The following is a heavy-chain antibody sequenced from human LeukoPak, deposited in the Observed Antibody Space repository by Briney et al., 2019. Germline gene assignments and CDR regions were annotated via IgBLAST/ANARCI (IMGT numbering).Heavy chain of an antibody. CDR1: EFTFSHFA. CDR2: VSSHGNDG. V-gene: IGHV3-30*01. Sequence: GGSLRLSCEVSEFTFSHFAMHWVRQAPGKGLEWVAVVSSHGNDGFYADSVKGRFTISRDNSKNTLYLQIDSVRPEDTAIYYCTRDAYNYNDFDYWGQGTLVTVSS. D-gene: IGHD5-24*01. J-gene: IGHJ4*02. CDR3: TRDAYNYNDFDY.